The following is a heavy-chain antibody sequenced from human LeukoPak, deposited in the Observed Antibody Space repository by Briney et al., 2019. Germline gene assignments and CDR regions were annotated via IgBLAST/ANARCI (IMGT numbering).Heavy chain of an antibody. CDR2: IITYNGNT. J-gene: IGHJ3*02. CDR1: GYTFSSYG. CDR3: PRYTGSYNHDAFDI. D-gene: IGHD1-26*01. Sequence: GASVKVSCKASGYTFSSYGINWVRQAPGQGLEWMGSIITYNGNTNYAQKLQDRVTMTTDTSTSTAYMELRNLKSDDTAVYYGPRYTGSYNHDAFDIWGQGTMVTVSS. V-gene: IGHV1-18*01.